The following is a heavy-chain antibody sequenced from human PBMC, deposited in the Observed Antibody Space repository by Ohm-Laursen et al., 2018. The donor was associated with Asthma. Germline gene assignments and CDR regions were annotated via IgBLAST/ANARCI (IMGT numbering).Heavy chain of an antibody. CDR2: IYSGGST. CDR1: GFTVSSNY. J-gene: IGHJ5*02. V-gene: IGHV3-53*01. Sequence: SLRLSCAASGFTVSSNYMSWVRQAPGKGLEWVSVIYSGGSTYYADSVKGRFTISRDNSKNTLYLQMNSLRAEDTAVYCCARDSHNWFDPWGQGTLVTVSS. CDR3: ARDSHNWFDP.